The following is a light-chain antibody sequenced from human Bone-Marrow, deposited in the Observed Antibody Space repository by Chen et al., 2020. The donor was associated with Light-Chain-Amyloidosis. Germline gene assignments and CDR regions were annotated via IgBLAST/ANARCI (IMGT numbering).Light chain of an antibody. CDR3: QSADSSGTDEVI. V-gene: IGLV3-25*03. CDR2: RDT. Sequence: SYELTQPPSVSVSPGQTARITCSGDDLPTKYAYWYQQKPGQAPVLVIHRDTERPSENSGRFSGSSSGTTATLTSSGVQAEDEADYHGQSADSSGTDEVIFGGGTKLTVL. CDR1: DLPTKY. J-gene: IGLJ2*01.